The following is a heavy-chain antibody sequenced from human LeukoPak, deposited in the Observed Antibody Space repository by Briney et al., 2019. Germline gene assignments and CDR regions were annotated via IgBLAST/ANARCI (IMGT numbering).Heavy chain of an antibody. CDR3: ARVGGITMIVVLITDAFDI. V-gene: IGHV4-59*12. Sequence: SETLSLTCTGSGGSISSYYWSWIRQPPGKGLEWIGYIYSSGSTNYNPSFKSRVTISVDTSKNQFSLKLRSVTAADTAVYYCARVGGITMIVVLITDAFDIWGQGTMVTVSS. D-gene: IGHD3-22*01. CDR2: IYSSGST. J-gene: IGHJ3*02. CDR1: GGSISSYY.